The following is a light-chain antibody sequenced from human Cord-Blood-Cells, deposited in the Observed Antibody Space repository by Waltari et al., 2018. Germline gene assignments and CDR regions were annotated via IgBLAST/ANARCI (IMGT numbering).Light chain of an antibody. J-gene: IGLJ3*02. Sequence: QSALTQPRSVSGSPGQAVPIPCTGTSSDVGGYNYVPWYQQHPGKAPQLMIYDVSKRPSGVPDRFSGSKSGNTASLTISGLQAEDEADYYCCSYAGSYTWVFGGGTKLTVL. CDR1: SSDVGGYNY. CDR3: CSYAGSYTWV. CDR2: DVS. V-gene: IGLV2-11*01.